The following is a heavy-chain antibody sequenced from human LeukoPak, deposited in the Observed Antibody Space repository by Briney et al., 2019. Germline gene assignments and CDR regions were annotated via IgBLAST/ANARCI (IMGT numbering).Heavy chain of an antibody. CDR2: IIPIFGTA. J-gene: IGHJ3*02. Sequence: SVKVSCKASGGTFSSYAISWVRQAPGQGLEWMGRIIPIFGTANYAQKFQGRVTITADKSTSTAYMELSSLRSEDTAVYYCASGRWLRLRATQGHDAFDIWGQGTMVTVSS. D-gene: IGHD5-24*01. V-gene: IGHV1-69*06. CDR3: ASGRWLRLRATQGHDAFDI. CDR1: GGTFSSYA.